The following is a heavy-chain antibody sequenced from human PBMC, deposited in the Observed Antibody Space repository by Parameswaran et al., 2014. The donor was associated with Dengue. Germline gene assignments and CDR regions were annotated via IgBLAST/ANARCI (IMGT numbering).Heavy chain of an antibody. D-gene: IGHD5-24*01. Sequence: VRQAPGQGLEWMGRINPNSGGTNYAQKFQGRVAMTRDTSISTAYMELSRLRSDDTAVYYCASGDGYNLDYWGQGTLVTVSS. CDR2: INPNSGGT. J-gene: IGHJ4*02. CDR3: ASGDGYNLDY. V-gene: IGHV1-2*06.